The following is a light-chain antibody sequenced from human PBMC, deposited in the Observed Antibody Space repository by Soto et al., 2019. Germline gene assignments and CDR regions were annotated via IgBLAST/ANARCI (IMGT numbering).Light chain of an antibody. Sequence: EIVMTQSPATLSVSPGERATLSCRASQSVGSGLSWYQQKPGQAPRLLIYGASTRATGIPARFSGSGSGTEFTLTISSLQSEDFAVYYCQQYNNWPRITFGQGTRLEIK. CDR2: GAS. V-gene: IGKV3-15*01. CDR3: QQYNNWPRIT. CDR1: QSVGSG. J-gene: IGKJ5*01.